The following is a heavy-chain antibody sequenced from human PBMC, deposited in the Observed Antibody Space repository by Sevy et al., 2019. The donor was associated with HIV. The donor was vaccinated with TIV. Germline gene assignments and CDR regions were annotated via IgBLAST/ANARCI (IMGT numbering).Heavy chain of an antibody. CDR3: ARDDYYDSSGYVLWYYYYGMDV. CDR1: GFTFSSYW. V-gene: IGHV3-7*03. J-gene: IGHJ6*02. Sequence: GSLRLSCAASGFTFSSYWMSWVRQAPGKGLEWVANIKQDGSEKYYVDSVKGRFTISRDNAKNSLYLQMNSLRAEDTAVYYCARDDYYDSSGYVLWYYYYGMDVWGQGTTVTVSS. D-gene: IGHD3-22*01. CDR2: IKQDGSEK.